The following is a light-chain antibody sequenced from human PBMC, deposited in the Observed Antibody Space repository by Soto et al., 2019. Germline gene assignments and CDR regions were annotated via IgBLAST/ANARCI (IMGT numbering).Light chain of an antibody. Sequence: DIQMTQSPSSLSASVGDRVTLTCRASQDIGHFLAWYQQRPGKVPKLLIYYAANLHFGVPSRFIGSGSGTEFSFSLIRLPPEDVGTFYFQQHSKDTPGTFGQGTKVDI. CDR3: QQHSKDTPGT. CDR1: QDIGHF. CDR2: YAA. J-gene: IGKJ1*01. V-gene: IGKV1-27*01.